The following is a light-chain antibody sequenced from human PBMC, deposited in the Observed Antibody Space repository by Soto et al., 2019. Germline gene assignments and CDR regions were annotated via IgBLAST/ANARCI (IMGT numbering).Light chain of an antibody. Sequence: DIQMTQSPSSLPASVGRSGTITCRASQGIRNDLGWYQQKPGKAAKRLIYAASSLQSGVPSRFSGSGSGTDFTLTISRLEPEDFAVYYCQQYGSSPRTFGQGTQVDIK. V-gene: IGKV1-17*01. J-gene: IGKJ1*01. CDR3: QQYGSSPRT. CDR1: QGIRND. CDR2: AAS.